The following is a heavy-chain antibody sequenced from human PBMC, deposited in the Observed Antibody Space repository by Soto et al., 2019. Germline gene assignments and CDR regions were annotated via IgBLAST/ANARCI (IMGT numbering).Heavy chain of an antibody. CDR3: ARNPAPRYCSSTSCYGRRYYYYYYGMDV. V-gene: IGHV4-30-4*01. D-gene: IGHD2-2*01. CDR1: GGSISSGDYY. J-gene: IGHJ6*02. CDR2: IYYSGST. Sequence: SETLSLTCTVSGGSISSGDYYWSWIRQPPGKGLEWIGYIYYSGSTYYNPSLKSRVTISVDTSKNQFSLKLSSVTAADTAVYYCARNPAPRYCSSTSCYGRRYYYYYYGMDVWGQGTTVTVSS.